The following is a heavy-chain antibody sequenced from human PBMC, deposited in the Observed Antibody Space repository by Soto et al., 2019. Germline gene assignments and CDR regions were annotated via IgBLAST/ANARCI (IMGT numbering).Heavy chain of an antibody. V-gene: IGHV3-11*01. CDR2: IDTSSTKI. Sequence: QVQLEESGGDLVKPGGSLRLSCAASGYTFSDYYLSWIRQAPGKGLEWISYIDTSSTKIYYADSVRGRFTISRDNGKNSLFLEMNNLRVEDTAVYFCASHYDLWTGYLSPVDYWGRGTLVTVSS. J-gene: IGHJ4*02. CDR1: GYTFSDYY. CDR3: ASHYDLWTGYLSPVDY. D-gene: IGHD3-3*01.